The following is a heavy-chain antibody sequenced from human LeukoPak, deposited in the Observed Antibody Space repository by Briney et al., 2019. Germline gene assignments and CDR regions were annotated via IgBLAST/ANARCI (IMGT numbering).Heavy chain of an antibody. CDR3: ATRGKFRDY. CDR2: VNHSGST. J-gene: IGHJ4*02. V-gene: IGHV4-34*01. Sequence: SETLSLTCAVYGGSFSGYYWSWIRQPPGKGLEWIGEVNHSGSTNYNPSLKSRVTISVDTSKNQFSLKLSSVTAADTAVYYCATRGKFRDYWGQGTLVTVSS. D-gene: IGHD3-10*01. CDR1: GGSFSGYY.